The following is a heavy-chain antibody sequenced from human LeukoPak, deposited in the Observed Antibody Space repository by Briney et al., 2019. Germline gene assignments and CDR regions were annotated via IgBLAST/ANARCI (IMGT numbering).Heavy chain of an antibody. J-gene: IGHJ1*01. CDR2: ISGGGGST. V-gene: IGHV3-23*01. Sequence: GGSLSLSCVASGFTFSSYAMTWVRQAPEKGLEWVSSISGGGGSTYYADSVKGRFTISRDNSKNTLYLQMNSLRAEDTAVYYCAKLFSDWYFQHWGQGTLVTVSS. CDR1: GFTFSSYA. D-gene: IGHD2-21*01. CDR3: AKLFSDWYFQH.